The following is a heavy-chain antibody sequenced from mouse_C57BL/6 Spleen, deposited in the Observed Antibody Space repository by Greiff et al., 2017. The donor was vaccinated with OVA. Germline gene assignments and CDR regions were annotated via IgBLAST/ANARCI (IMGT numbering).Heavy chain of an antibody. Sequence: QVQLQQPGAELVKPGASVKMSCKASGYTFTSYWITWVKQRPGQGLEWIGDIYPGSGSTNYNEKFKSKATLTVDTSSSTAYMQLSSLTSEDSAVYYCARGTNSYYVAFYYAMDYWGQGTSVTVSS. CDR3: ARGTNSYYVAFYYAMDY. V-gene: IGHV1-55*01. CDR1: GYTFTSYW. J-gene: IGHJ4*01. D-gene: IGHD1-1*01. CDR2: IYPGSGST.